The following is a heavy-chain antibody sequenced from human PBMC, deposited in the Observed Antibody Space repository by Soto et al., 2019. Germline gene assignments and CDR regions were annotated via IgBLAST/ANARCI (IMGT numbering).Heavy chain of an antibody. CDR2: IVPAGTTT. CDR3: AKTGPGYFDF. V-gene: IGHV3-23*01. Sequence: EVQLLESGGDLVQPAGSLRLSCAASGFTFSKSGMTWVRQAPGRGPEWVSAIVPAGTTTFYADSVKSRFIISRDNSKSTLSLQMSSLRAEDTAVYYCAKTGPGYFDFWGQGTRVTVSA. J-gene: IGHJ4*02. CDR1: GFTFSKSG.